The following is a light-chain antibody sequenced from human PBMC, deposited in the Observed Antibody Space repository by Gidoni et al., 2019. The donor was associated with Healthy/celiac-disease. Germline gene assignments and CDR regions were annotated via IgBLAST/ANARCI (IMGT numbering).Light chain of an antibody. CDR2: DDS. Sequence: SYVLPQPPSVSVAPGQTARFTCGGNNIGSKSVHWYQQKPGQAPVLVVYDDSDRPSGIPERFSGSNSGNTATLTISRVEAGDEADYYCQVWDSSSDHPVFGGGTKLTVL. CDR3: QVWDSSSDHPV. CDR1: NIGSKS. J-gene: IGLJ2*01. V-gene: IGLV3-21*02.